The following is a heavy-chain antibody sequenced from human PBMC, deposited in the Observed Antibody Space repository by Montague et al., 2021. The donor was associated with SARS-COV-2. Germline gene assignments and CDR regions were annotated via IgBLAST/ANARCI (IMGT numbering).Heavy chain of an antibody. CDR3: ALNYFRVRSWYGMDV. CDR2: IYYSGST. V-gene: IGHV4-28*01. J-gene: IGHJ6*02. D-gene: IGHD3-10*01. CDR1: GYSISSSNW. Sequence: SETRSLTCAVSGYSISSSNWWGWIRQPPGKGLEWIGYIYYSGSTYYNPSLKSRVTISVDTSKNQFSLKLSSATAADTAVYYCALNYFRVRSWYGMDVWGQGTTVTVSS.